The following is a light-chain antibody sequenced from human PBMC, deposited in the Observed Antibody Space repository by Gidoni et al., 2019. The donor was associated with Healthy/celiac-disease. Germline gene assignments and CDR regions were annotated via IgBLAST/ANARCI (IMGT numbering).Light chain of an antibody. Sequence: QSALTQPASVSGSPGPSLTISCHGTRSDVGSYNLVSWYQQHPGKAPKLMIYEGSKRPSGVSNRFSGSKSGNTASLTISGLQAEDEADYYCCSYAGSSTYVFGTGTKVTVL. J-gene: IGLJ1*01. CDR3: CSYAGSSTYV. CDR2: EGS. CDR1: RSDVGSYNL. V-gene: IGLV2-23*01.